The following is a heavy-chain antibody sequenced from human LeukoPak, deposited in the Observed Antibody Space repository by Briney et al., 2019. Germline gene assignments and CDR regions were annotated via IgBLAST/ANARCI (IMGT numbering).Heavy chain of an antibody. CDR3: ARDFWWLPDY. Sequence: GGSLRLSCAASGFTFRSYWMSWVRQAPGKGLEWVANIKQDGSEKNYVDSVKGRFTISRDNAKNSLYLQMNSLRTEDTALYYCARDFWWLPDYWGQGTLVTVSS. CDR2: IKQDGSEK. V-gene: IGHV3-7*01. D-gene: IGHD3-3*01. J-gene: IGHJ4*02. CDR1: GFTFRSYW.